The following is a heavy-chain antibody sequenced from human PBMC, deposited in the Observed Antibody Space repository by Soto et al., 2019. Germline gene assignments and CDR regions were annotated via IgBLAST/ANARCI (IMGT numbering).Heavy chain of an antibody. CDR1: GYTFTSYA. CDR3: AREFLLGARAIYYFDY. J-gene: IGHJ4*02. Sequence: QVPLVQSGAEVKKPGASVKVSCKASGYTFTSYAMHWVRQAPGQRLEWMGWINAGNGNTKYSQKFQGRVTITRDTSASTAYMELSSLRSEDTAVYYCAREFLLGARAIYYFDYWGQGTLVTVSS. D-gene: IGHD1-26*01. V-gene: IGHV1-3*01. CDR2: INAGNGNT.